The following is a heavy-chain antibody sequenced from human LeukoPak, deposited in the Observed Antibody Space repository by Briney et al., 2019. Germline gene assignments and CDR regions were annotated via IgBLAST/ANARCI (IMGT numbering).Heavy chain of an antibody. CDR2: INPNSGGT. Sequence: ASVKVSCKASGYTFSVDYMHCVRQAPGQGLEWMGWINPNSGGTNYAQKFQGRVTMTRDTSISTAYMELSRLRSDDTAVYYCARDRGMSAGGTLVRHGMVVCVQGTTVTVSS. CDR3: ARDRGMSAGGTLVRHGMVV. D-gene: IGHD6-13*01. CDR1: GYTFSVDY. V-gene: IGHV1-2*02. J-gene: IGHJ6*02.